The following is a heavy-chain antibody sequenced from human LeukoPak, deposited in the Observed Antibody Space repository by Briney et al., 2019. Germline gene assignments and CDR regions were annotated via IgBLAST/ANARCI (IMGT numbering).Heavy chain of an antibody. J-gene: IGHJ6*02. V-gene: IGHV4-59*08. D-gene: IGHD4-17*01. Sequence: SETLSLTCTVSGGSISSYYWSWIRQPPGKGPEWIGYIYYSGSTNYNPSLKSRVTISVDTSKNQFSLKLSSVTAADTAVYYCARHGQDGDSYYYYGMDVWGQGTTVTVSS. CDR1: GGSISSYY. CDR2: IYYSGST. CDR3: ARHGQDGDSYYYYGMDV.